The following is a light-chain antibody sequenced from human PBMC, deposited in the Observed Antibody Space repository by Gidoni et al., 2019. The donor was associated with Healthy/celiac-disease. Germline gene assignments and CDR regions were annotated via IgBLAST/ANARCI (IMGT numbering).Light chain of an antibody. J-gene: IGKJ5*01. CDR2: DAS. Sequence: SLGDRVTITCRARQSISSWLAWYQQKPVKAPKLLIYDASSLESGVPSRFSGSGSGTEFTLTISSLQPEDFATYYCQQYKSYSSITFGQGTRLEIK. CDR3: QQYKSYSSIT. CDR1: QSISSW. V-gene: IGKV1-5*01.